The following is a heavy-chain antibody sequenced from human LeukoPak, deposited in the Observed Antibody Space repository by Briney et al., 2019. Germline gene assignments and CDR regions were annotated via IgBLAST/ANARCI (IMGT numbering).Heavy chain of an antibody. CDR1: GFTFSSYS. D-gene: IGHD2-2*01. J-gene: IGHJ4*02. CDR2: ISSSSSYI. Sequence: GGSLRLSCAASGFTFSSYSMNRVRQAPGKGLEWVSSISSSSSYIYYADSVKGRFTISRDNAKNSLYLQMNSLRAEDTAVYYCARDIVVVPAAKTGYWGQGTLVTVSS. V-gene: IGHV3-21*01. CDR3: ARDIVVVPAAKTGY.